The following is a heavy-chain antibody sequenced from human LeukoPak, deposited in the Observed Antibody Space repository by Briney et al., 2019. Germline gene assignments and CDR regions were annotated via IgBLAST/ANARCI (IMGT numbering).Heavy chain of an antibody. D-gene: IGHD6-13*01. CDR3: ARVARYSSSWLPFDY. J-gene: IGHJ4*02. CDR1: GGSISSSSYY. CDR2: IYHSGST. Sequence: SETLSLTCTVSGGSISSSSYYWGWIRQPPGKGLEWIGSIYHSGSTYYNPSLKSRVTISVDTSKNQFSLKLSSVTAADTAVYYCARVARYSSSWLPFDYWGQGTLVTVSS. V-gene: IGHV4-39*07.